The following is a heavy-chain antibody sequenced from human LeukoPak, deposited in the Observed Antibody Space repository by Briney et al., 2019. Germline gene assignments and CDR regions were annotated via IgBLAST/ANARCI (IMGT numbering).Heavy chain of an antibody. CDR3: ALGPYSNLHFDY. CDR1: GYTFTSYG. V-gene: IGHV1-18*01. D-gene: IGHD4-4*01. J-gene: IGHJ4*02. CDR2: ISAYNGNT. Sequence: GASVKVSCKASGYTFTSYGISWVRQAPGQGLEWMGWISAYNGNTNYAQKFQGRVTITADKSTSTAYMELSSLRSEDTAVYYCALGPYSNLHFDYWGQGTLVTVSS.